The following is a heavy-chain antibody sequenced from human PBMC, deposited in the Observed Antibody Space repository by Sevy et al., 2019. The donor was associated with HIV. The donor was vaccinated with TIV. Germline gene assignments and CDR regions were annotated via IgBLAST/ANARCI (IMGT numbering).Heavy chain of an antibody. V-gene: IGHV3-43*01. CDR3: GRDLAGYTSSWGIYS. CDR1: GFLFDDHT. D-gene: IGHD6-6*01. J-gene: IGHJ4*02. CDR2: IGWGGASP. Sequence: GGSLRLSCAASGFLFDDHTMHWVRQAPGKGLEWVACIGWGGASPFYADSVKGRFTISRDNGNRYLYLQMNSLRTEDTAIYYCGRDLAGYTSSWGIYSWGQGTLVTVSS.